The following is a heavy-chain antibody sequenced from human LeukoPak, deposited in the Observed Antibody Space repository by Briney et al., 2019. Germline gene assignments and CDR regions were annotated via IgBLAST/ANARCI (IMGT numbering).Heavy chain of an antibody. CDR1: GGSVDTIDYY. V-gene: IGHV4-61*08. J-gene: IGHJ3*02. CDR3: AGDQGGSAHRHAFDI. D-gene: IGHD1-26*01. CDR2: MYHTGSS. Sequence: SETLSLTCTVSGGSVDTIDYYWSWIRQPPGKGLEWIGYMYHTGSSIYSPSLKSRLTISVATSKNQLSLTLSSMTAADTAVYYCAGDQGGSAHRHAFDIWGQGTLVTVSS.